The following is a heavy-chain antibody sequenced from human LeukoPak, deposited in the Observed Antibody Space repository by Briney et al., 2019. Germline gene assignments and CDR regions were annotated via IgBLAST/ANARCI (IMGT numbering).Heavy chain of an antibody. D-gene: IGHD1-26*01. CDR3: ARDSLEVGATFAFDI. J-gene: IGHJ3*02. V-gene: IGHV1-18*01. CDR1: GYTFTSYG. Sequence: ASVKVSCKASGYTFTSYGISWMRPAPGQGLEWMGWISAYNGNTNYAQKLQGRVTMTADTSTSTAYMELRSLRSDDTAVYYCARDSLEVGATFAFDIWGQGTMVTVSS. CDR2: ISAYNGNT.